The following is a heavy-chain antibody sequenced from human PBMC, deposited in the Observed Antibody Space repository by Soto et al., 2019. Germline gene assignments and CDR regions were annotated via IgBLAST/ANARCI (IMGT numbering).Heavy chain of an antibody. D-gene: IGHD6-13*01. J-gene: IGHJ6*02. CDR1: GGTFSSYA. V-gene: IGHV1-69*13. CDR3: ARDSGAAESNQAYYYGMDV. CDR2: IIPIFGTA. Sequence: EASVKVSCKASGGTFSSYAISWVRQAPGQGLEWMGGIIPIFGTANYAQKFQGRVTITADESTSTAYMELSSLRSEDTAVYYCARDSGAAESNQAYYYGMDVWGQGTTVTVSS.